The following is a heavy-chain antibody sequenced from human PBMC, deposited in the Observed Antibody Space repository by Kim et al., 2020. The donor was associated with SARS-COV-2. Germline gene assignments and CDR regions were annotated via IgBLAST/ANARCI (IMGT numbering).Heavy chain of an antibody. CDR3: VRASGWLPRS. CDR1: GFTFDHSA. V-gene: IGHV3-43*02. D-gene: IGHD6-19*01. J-gene: IGHJ5*02. CDR2: ISGNGETK. Sequence: GGSLRLSCAASGFTFDHSAMHWVRQAPGKGLEWVSLISGNGETKYYADSVEGRFTISIDNSKNSLYLQMNSLRTKDTALYYCVRASGWLPRSWGQGTLVTVSS.